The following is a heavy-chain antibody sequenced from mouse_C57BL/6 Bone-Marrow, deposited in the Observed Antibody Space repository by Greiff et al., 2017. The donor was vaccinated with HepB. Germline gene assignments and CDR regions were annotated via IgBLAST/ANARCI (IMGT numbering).Heavy chain of an antibody. D-gene: IGHD1-1*01. CDR2: IRNKANGYTT. V-gene: IGHV7-3*01. CDR1: GFTFTDYY. J-gene: IGHJ2*01. Sequence: DVMLVESGGGLVQPGGSLSLSCAASGFTFTDYYMSWVRQPPGKALEWLGFIRNKANGYTTEYSASVKGRFTISRDNSQIILYLQMNAPRAEDSATYYCARYDGSSYDYFDYGGQGTTLTVSS. CDR3: ARYDGSSYDYFDY.